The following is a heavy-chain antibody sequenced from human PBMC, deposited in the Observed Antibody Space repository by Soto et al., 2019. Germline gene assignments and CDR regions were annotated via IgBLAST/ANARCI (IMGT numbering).Heavy chain of an antibody. Sequence: SLRLSCAASGFTFSSYSMNWVRQAPGKGLEWVSSISSSSSYIYYADSVKGRFTISRDNAKNSLYLQMNSLRAEDTAVYYCARKAVVPAAPGWFDPWGQGTLVTVSS. D-gene: IGHD2-2*01. CDR1: GFTFSSYS. CDR2: ISSSSSYI. J-gene: IGHJ5*02. V-gene: IGHV3-21*01. CDR3: ARKAVVPAAPGWFDP.